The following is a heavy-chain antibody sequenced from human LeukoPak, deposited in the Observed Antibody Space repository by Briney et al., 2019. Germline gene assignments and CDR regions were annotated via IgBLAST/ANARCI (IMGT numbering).Heavy chain of an antibody. CDR1: GFTFSSYA. Sequence: GGSLRLSCAASGFTFSSYAMSWVRQAPGKGLEWVSAISGSGGSTYYADSVKGRFTISRDNAKNSLYLQMNSLRAEDTAVYYCAKERHYDSSGYSWGVSDYWGQGTPVTVSS. CDR2: ISGSGGST. J-gene: IGHJ4*02. D-gene: IGHD3-22*01. V-gene: IGHV3-23*01. CDR3: AKERHYDSSGYSWGVSDY.